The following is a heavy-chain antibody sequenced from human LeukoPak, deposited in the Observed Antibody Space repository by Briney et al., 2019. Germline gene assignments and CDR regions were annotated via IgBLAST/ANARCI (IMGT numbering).Heavy chain of an antibody. CDR3: AKVPRQNGWFPLSDY. V-gene: IGHV3-30*18. Sequence: GRSLRLSCAASGFTFSSYAMHWVRQAPGKGLEWVAVISYNGGNKYHAESVKGRFTISRDNSKNTLYLQMNSLRAEDTAVYYCAKVPRQNGWFPLSDYWGQGALVTVSS. CDR1: GFTFSSYA. CDR2: ISYNGGNK. D-gene: IGHD6-19*01. J-gene: IGHJ4*02.